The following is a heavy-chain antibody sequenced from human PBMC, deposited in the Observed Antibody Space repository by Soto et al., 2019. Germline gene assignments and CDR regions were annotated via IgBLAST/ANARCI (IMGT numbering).Heavy chain of an antibody. CDR2: ISGSGGST. V-gene: IGHV3-23*01. CDR3: EKMGLRFNVFFIVFSTDFDT. CDR1: GFTFSSYA. D-gene: IGHD3-9*01. J-gene: IGHJ1*01. Sequence: PGGSLRLSCAASGFTFSSYAMSWVRQAPGKGLEWVSAISGSGGSTYYADSVKGRFTISRDNSKNTLYLQMNSLRAEDTAVYYYEKMGLRFNVFFIVFSTDFDTGGQDALFT.